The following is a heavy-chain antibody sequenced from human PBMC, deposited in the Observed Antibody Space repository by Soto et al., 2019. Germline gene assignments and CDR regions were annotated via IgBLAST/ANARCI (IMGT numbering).Heavy chain of an antibody. CDR3: ASKFGELLADALDI. CDR2: INHSGST. CDR1: GGSFSGYY. D-gene: IGHD3-10*01. Sequence: SETLSLTCAVYGGSFSGYYWTWIRQPPGTGLEWIGEINHSGSTNYNPSLKSRVTISVDKSKNQFSLKMTSVTAADTGVYYCASKFGELLADALDIWGQGTVVTVS. V-gene: IGHV4-34*01. J-gene: IGHJ3*02.